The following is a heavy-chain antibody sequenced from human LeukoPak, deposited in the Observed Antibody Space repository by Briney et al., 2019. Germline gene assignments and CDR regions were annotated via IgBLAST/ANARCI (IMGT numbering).Heavy chain of an antibody. D-gene: IGHD6-19*01. CDR3: ARDGSEQWLELGGNDY. V-gene: IGHV3-30*03. CDR2: ISYDGSNK. Sequence: GRSLRLSCAASGFTFSSYGMHWVRHAPGKGLEWVAVISYDGSNKYYADSVKGRFTISRDNSKNTLYLQMNSLRAEDTAVYYCARDGSEQWLELGGNDYWGQGTLVTVPS. CDR1: GFTFSSYG. J-gene: IGHJ4*02.